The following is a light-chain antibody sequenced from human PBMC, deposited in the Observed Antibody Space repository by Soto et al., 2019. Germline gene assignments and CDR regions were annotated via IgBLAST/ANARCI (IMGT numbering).Light chain of an antibody. V-gene: IGLV1-40*01. CDR2: GNS. J-gene: IGLJ3*02. Sequence: QSVLTQLPSVSGAPGQRVTISCTGRSSNIGVGYDVHWYQQLPETAPKLLIYGNSNRPSVIPDRFAGSKSVTSASLAITELQAEDEADYYRQAYYSSVSRLVVGGGTKLTLL. CDR3: QAYYSSVSRLV. CDR1: SSNIGVGYD.